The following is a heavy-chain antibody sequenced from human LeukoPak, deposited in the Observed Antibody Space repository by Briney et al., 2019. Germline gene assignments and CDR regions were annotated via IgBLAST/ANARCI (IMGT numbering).Heavy chain of an antibody. J-gene: IGHJ3*02. D-gene: IGHD2-2*02. CDR2: INPNSGGT. Sequence: ASVKVSCKASGGTFSSYTISWVRQAPGQGLEWMGWINPNSGGTNYVQKFQGRVTMTRGTSISTAHMELNRLRYDDTAVYYCARGCSTASCYNAFDIWGQGTMVTVSS. V-gene: IGHV1-2*02. CDR3: ARGCSTASCYNAFDI. CDR1: GGTFSSYT.